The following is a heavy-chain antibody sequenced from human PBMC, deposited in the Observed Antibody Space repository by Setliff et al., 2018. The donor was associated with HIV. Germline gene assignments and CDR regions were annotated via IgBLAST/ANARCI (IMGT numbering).Heavy chain of an antibody. CDR3: ARGGNNWNDFDH. CDR1: GFTFNNYW. D-gene: IGHD1-20*01. V-gene: IGHV3-74*01. J-gene: IGHJ4*02. CDR2: INDDGSTT. Sequence: PGGSLRLSCAASGFTFNNYWLNWVRQAPGKGLVWVSNINDDGSTTNYSDSVKGRFTISRDNAKNTLYLQMRSLRAEDTAVYYCARGGNNWNDFDHWGQGTLVTDSS.